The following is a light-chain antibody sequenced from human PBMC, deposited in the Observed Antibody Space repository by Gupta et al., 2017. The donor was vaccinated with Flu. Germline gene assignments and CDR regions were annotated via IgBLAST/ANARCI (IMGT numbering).Light chain of an antibody. J-gene: IGLJ2*01. Sequence: SPLTHSRSVSGSPGQSVSISCTATTSDVGVYNYVSWYQQHPGKAPKLMIYDFSERPSGVPDRFPGSKSGNTASLTISGLQAEDEADYYCCSYAGSYTLVFGGGTKLTVL. CDR2: DFS. CDR1: TSDVGVYNY. CDR3: CSYAGSYTLV. V-gene: IGLV2-11*01.